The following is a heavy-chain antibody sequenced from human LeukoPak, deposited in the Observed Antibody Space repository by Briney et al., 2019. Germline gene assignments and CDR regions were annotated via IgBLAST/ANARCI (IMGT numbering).Heavy chain of an antibody. Sequence: SETLSLTCAVYGGSFSGYYWSWIRQPPGKGLEWIGEINHSGSTNYNPSLKSRVTISVDTSKNQFSLKLSSVTAADTAVYYCARHYYGSGSYPRRPRAFDIWGQGTMVTVSS. V-gene: IGHV4-34*01. CDR3: ARHYYGSGSYPRRPRAFDI. CDR1: GGSFSGYY. D-gene: IGHD3-10*01. CDR2: INHSGST. J-gene: IGHJ3*02.